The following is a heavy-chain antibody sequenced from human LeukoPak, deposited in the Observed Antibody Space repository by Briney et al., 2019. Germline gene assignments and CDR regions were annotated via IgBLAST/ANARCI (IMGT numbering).Heavy chain of an antibody. CDR2: IKQDGSEK. V-gene: IGHV3-7*01. Sequence: GGSLRLSCEASGFTFSNYWMRWVRQAPGKGLGWVANIKQDGSEKNYVDPVKGRFTISRDNAKNAQYLQMNSLRAEDTAVYYCAREGVPYAGGYWGQGTLVTVSS. CDR1: GFTFSNYW. D-gene: IGHD3-10*01. J-gene: IGHJ4*02. CDR3: AREGVPYAGGY.